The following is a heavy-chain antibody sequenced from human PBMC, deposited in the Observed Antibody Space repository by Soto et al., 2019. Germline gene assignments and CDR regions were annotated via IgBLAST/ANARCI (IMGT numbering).Heavy chain of an antibody. CDR3: ARHQAGYCGGDCYSYFDS. V-gene: IGHV4-59*08. CDR1: GGSTNSYS. Sequence: SETLSLTCTVSGGSTNSYSWSWIRQPPGKGLEWIGVFLYNGVTNYSPFLESRVSISVDTSKHQLSLKLSSVTAADTAVYYFARHQAGYCGGDCYSYFDSWGQGTVVTVSS. CDR2: FLYNGVT. J-gene: IGHJ4*03. D-gene: IGHD2-21*02.